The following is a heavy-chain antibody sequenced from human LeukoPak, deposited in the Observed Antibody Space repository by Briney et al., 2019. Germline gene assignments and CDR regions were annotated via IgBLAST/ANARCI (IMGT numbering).Heavy chain of an antibody. J-gene: IGHJ4*02. CDR3: AQDRHWLQGRLDN. V-gene: IGHV3-23*01. CDR2: ISASGDSP. CDR1: GFSFSDYG. Sequence: GGSLRLSCTASGFSFSDYGMHWVRQAPGKGLEWVSGISASGDSPYYADSVKGRFTISRDNSKNTLSLQMNSLRAEDTATYYCAQDRHWLQGRLDNWGQGTLVTVSS. D-gene: IGHD5-24*01.